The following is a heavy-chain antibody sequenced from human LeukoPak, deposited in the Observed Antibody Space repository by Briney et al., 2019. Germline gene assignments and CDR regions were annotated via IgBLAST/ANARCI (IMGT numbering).Heavy chain of an antibody. CDR3: ARANYYYGSGGYYYYYYMDV. CDR1: GGSISSYY. V-gene: IGHV4-59*01. D-gene: IGHD3-10*01. J-gene: IGHJ6*03. Sequence: SETLSLTCTVSGGSISSYYWSWIRQPPGKGLEWIGYIYYSGSTNYNPSLKSRVTISVDTSKNQFSLKLSSVTAADTAVYYCARANYYYGSGGYYYYYYMDVWGKGTTVTISS. CDR2: IYYSGST.